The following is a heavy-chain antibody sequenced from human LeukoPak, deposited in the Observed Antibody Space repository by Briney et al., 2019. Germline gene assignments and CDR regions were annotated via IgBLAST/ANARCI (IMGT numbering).Heavy chain of an antibody. J-gene: IGHJ4*01. CDR1: GLTGSHNY. CDR2: IHTSGDT. CDR3: IVFGDSNH. Sequence: GGSLRLPCAASGLTGSHNYVSWVRQAPGKGLEWVSAIHTSGDTCYADSVKGRFTISRDTSKNTLYLQINSLRVEDTAVYYCIVFGDSNHWGQGTLVTVSS. V-gene: IGHV3-53*01. D-gene: IGHD4-17*01.